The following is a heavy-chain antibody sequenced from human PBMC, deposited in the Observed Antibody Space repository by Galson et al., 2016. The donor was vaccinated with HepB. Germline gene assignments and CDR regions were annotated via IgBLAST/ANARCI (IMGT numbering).Heavy chain of an antibody. J-gene: IGHJ4*02. D-gene: IGHD3-22*01. CDR2: IGTAGDT. Sequence: SLRLSCAASGFTFSSYDMHWVRQATGKGLESVSTIGTAGDTYCPGSVKGRFTISRENARNSLYLQMNSLRAGDTAVYYCARVSYYDSSGYYFYYFDYWGQGTLVTVSS. CDR1: GFTFSSYD. V-gene: IGHV3-13*01. CDR3: ARVSYYDSSGYYFYYFDY.